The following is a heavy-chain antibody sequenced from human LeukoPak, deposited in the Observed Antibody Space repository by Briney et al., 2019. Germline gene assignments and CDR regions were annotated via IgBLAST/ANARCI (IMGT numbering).Heavy chain of an antibody. V-gene: IGHV4-59*01. D-gene: IGHD1-20*01. CDR2: IYYSGST. CDR1: GASISSYY. Sequence: SETLSLTCTVSGASISSYYWSWIRQPPGKGLEWIGYIYYSGSTNYNPSLKSRVTISVDTSKNQFSLKLSSVTAADTAVYYCARGITGTTYNYYYYMDVWGKGTTVTVSS. CDR3: ARGITGTTYNYYYYMDV. J-gene: IGHJ6*03.